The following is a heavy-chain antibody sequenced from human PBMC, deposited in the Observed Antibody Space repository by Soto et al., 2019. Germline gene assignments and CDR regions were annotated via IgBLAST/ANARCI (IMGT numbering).Heavy chain of an antibody. Sequence: SETLSLTCTVSGGSISSSSYYWGWIRQPPGKGLEWIGSIYYSGSTYYNPSLKSRVTISVDTSKNQFSLKLSSVTAADTAVYYCARGQDTIFGVRGYYIDVWGKGTTVTVSS. CDR1: GGSISSSSYY. V-gene: IGHV4-39*01. CDR3: ARGQDTIFGVRGYYIDV. D-gene: IGHD3-3*01. J-gene: IGHJ6*03. CDR2: IYYSGST.